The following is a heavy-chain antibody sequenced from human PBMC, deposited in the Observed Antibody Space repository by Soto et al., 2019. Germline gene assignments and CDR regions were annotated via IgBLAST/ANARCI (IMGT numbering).Heavy chain of an antibody. CDR1: AGCSTSYG. V-gene: IGHV4-59*01. CDR2: IYYSGST. D-gene: IGHD3-22*01. CDR3: ARGGRGYPWGDYYHYMGG. J-gene: IGHJ6*03. Sequence: SLTLSLPCTVGAGCSTSYGCRWIRQTQRKVLEWIGYIYYSGSTNYSPSLKRRVTISVDTSKKQFSLKLSSVTAADTAVYYCARGGRGYPWGDYYHYMGGWGKGTTVTGSS.